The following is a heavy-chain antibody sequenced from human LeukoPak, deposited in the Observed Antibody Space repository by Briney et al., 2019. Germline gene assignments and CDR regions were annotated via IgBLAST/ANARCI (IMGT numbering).Heavy chain of an antibody. J-gene: IGHJ3*02. CDR3: ASTDSSGYYARTGGAFDI. Sequence: ASVKVSCKASGYTFTSYGISWVRQPPGQGLEWMGWISAYNGNTNYAQKLQGRVTMTTHTSTSTAYMELRSLRSDDTAVYCCASTDSSGYYARTGGAFDIWGQGTMVTVSS. CDR2: ISAYNGNT. D-gene: IGHD3-22*01. V-gene: IGHV1-18*01. CDR1: GYTFTSYG.